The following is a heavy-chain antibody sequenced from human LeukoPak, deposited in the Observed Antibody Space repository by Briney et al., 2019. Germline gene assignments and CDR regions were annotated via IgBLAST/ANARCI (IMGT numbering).Heavy chain of an antibody. J-gene: IGHJ6*04. CDR1: GFTFSSYE. CDR3: SELGITMNGGV. CDR2: ISSSGSTI. Sequence: PGGSLRLSCAASGFTFSSYEMNWVRQAPGKGLEWVSYISSSGSTIYYADSVKGRFTISRDNANNSLYLQLNSLRAEDTAVYYCSELGITMNGGVWGKGTTVTISS. V-gene: IGHV3-48*03. D-gene: IGHD3-10*02.